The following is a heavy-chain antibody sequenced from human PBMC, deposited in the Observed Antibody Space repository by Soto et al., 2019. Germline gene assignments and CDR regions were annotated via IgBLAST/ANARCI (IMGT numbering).Heavy chain of an antibody. V-gene: IGHV4-59*01. CDR3: ATGSMAANGVDY. J-gene: IGHJ4*02. CDR1: GGSMKTFF. D-gene: IGHD6-13*01. Sequence: SETLSLTCTVSGGSMKTFFWNWIRQPPGKGLEWIGFIYYTGSTYYNPSLKSRVSMSVDTSRNQFSLRLTSVTAADTATYYCATGSMAANGVDYWGPGTLFTVSS. CDR2: IYYTGST.